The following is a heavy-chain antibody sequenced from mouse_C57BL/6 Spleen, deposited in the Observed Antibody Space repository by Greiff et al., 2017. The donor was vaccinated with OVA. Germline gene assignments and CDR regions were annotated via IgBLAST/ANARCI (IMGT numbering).Heavy chain of an antibody. CDR2: IDPNSGGT. D-gene: IGHD3-2*02. Sequence: QVQLQQPGAELVKPGASVKLSCKASGYTFTSYWMHWVKQRPGRGLEWIGRIDPNSGGTKYNEKFKSKATLTVDKPSSTAYMQLSSLTSEDSAVYYCARATAQATCAWCADWGQGTLVTVSA. V-gene: IGHV1-72*01. CDR3: ARATAQATCAWCAD. CDR1: GYTFTSYW. J-gene: IGHJ3*01.